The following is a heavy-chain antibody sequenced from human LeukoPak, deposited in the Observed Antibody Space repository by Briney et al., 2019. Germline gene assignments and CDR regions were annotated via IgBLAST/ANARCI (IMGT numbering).Heavy chain of an antibody. Sequence: PGGSLRLSCAASGFTVSSNYMSWVRQAPGKGLEWVSVIYSGGTTYYADSVKGRFTISRDNSKTTLYLLMSSLRPDDTAVYYCARDLVQFWGAYYYTDVWGNGTTVTVSS. CDR2: IYSGGTT. CDR3: ARDLVQFWGAYYYTDV. D-gene: IGHD3-16*01. V-gene: IGHV3-66*01. J-gene: IGHJ6*03. CDR1: GFTVSSNY.